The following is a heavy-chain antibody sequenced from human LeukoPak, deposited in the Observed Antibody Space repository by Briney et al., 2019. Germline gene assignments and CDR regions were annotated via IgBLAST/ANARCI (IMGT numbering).Heavy chain of an antibody. CDR3: ARQCTIVAGTLGTTFDY. CDR2: TYPGDSDT. D-gene: IGHD5-12*01. J-gene: IGHJ4*02. CDR1: GYSFTNYW. V-gene: IGHV5-51*01. Sequence: GESLKISCKASGYSFTNYWIGWGRQMPGKGLEWMWITYPGDSDTKYSASFQGQVTISPDKPINAAYQQWSSLRASDTAMYYCARQCTIVAGTLGTTFDYWGQGTLLTVSS.